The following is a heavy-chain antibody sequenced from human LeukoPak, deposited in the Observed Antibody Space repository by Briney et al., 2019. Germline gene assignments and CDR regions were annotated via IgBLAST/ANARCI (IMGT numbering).Heavy chain of an antibody. CDR3: ARHKWLRMNGYFDY. J-gene: IGHJ4*02. Sequence: SETLSLTCTVSGGSIISSSCYWVWIRQPPGKGLEWIGCIYYSGSTKYNPSLKGPVPISVDTSKNQFSMKLSSVTAADTAVYYCARHKWLRMNGYFDYWGQGTLVTVSS. CDR2: IYYSGST. D-gene: IGHD5-12*01. V-gene: IGHV4-39*01. CDR1: GGSIISSSCY.